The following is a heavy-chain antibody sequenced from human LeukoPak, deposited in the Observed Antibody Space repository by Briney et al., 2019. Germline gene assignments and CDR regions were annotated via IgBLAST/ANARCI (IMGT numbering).Heavy chain of an antibody. CDR3: AKDVSSSWFYYFDY. Sequence: GESLRLSCAASGFTFSSYAMNWVRQAPGKGLEWVSGISWNSGSIGYADSAKGRFTISRDNAKNSLYLQMNSLRDEDTALYYCAKDVSSSWFYYFDYWGQGTQVTVSS. J-gene: IGHJ4*02. V-gene: IGHV3-9*01. CDR2: ISWNSGSI. CDR1: GFTFSSYA. D-gene: IGHD6-13*01.